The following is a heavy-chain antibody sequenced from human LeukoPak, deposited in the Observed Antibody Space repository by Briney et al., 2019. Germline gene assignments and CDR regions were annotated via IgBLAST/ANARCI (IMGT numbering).Heavy chain of an antibody. V-gene: IGHV3-21*01. J-gene: IGHJ4*02. CDR3: ARRGIVATRTFDY. CDR2: ISSSSSYI. CDR1: GLTFSSYS. D-gene: IGHD5-12*01. Sequence: GGPLRLSCAASGLTFSSYSMNWVRQAPGKGLEWVSSISSSSSYIYYADSVKGRFTISRDNAKNSLYLQMNSLRAEDTAVYYCARRGIVATRTFDYWGQGTLVTVSS.